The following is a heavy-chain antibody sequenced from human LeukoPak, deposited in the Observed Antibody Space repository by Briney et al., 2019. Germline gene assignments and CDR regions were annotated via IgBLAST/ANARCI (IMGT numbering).Heavy chain of an antibody. CDR2: INHSGST. D-gene: IGHD6-6*01. CDR1: GFTFSSYA. CDR3: ARGPRLSRALGY. Sequence: GSLRLSCAASGFTFSSYAMSWVRQAPGKGLEWIGEINHSGSTNYNPSLKSRVTISVDTSKNQFSLKLSSVTAADTAVYYCARGPRLSRALGYWGQGTLVTVSS. J-gene: IGHJ4*02. V-gene: IGHV4-34*01.